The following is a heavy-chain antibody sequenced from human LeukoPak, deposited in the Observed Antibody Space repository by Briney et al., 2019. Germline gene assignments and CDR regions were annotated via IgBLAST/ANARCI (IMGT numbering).Heavy chain of an antibody. V-gene: IGHV3-48*01. Sequence: GGSLRLSCAASGFTFSSYSMNWVRQAPGKGLEWVSYISSSSSTIYYADSVKGRFTISRDNAKNSLYLQMNSLRAEDTAVYYCASTGENYYDSSGYFNWFDPWGQGTLVTVSS. CDR3: ASTGENYYDSSGYFNWFDP. J-gene: IGHJ5*02. D-gene: IGHD3-22*01. CDR2: ISSSSSTI. CDR1: GFTFSSYS.